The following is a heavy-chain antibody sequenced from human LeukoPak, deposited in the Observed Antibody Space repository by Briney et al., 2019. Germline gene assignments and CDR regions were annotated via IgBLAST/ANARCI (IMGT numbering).Heavy chain of an antibody. CDR3: ASDSPYYGMDV. V-gene: IGHV3-74*01. CDR1: GFPFSSYW. CDR2: INSDGSAT. Sequence: PGGSLRLSCAASGFPFSSYWMHWGRQVPGKGLLWVSRINSDGSATIYADSVRGRFTISRDNAKNTLYLQMSGLRVEDTAVYHCASDSPYYGMDVWGQGTTVTVSS. J-gene: IGHJ6*02.